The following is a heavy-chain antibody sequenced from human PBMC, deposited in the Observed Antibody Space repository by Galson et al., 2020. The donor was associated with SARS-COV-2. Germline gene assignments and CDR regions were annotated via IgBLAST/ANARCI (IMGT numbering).Heavy chain of an antibody. D-gene: IGHD3-10*01. CDR3: AREYNNGPGNSDAYDL. Sequence: GGSLRLSCAASGFTVSSTCMTWVRQAPGKGLEWVSVIYRGGSTYYANSVKGRFTISRDDSENTLYLQMNSLRAEDTALYYCAREYNNGPGNSDAYDLWGQGTMVIVSS. J-gene: IGHJ3*01. V-gene: IGHV3-53*01. CDR2: IYRGGST. CDR1: GFTVSSTC.